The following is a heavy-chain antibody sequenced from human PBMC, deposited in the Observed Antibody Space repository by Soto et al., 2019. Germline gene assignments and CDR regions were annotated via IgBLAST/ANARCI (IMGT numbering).Heavy chain of an antibody. D-gene: IGHD3-10*01. Sequence: SETLSLTCTVSGASISSYYWIWIRQPPGKGLEWIGYIYYSGSTNYKPSLKSRVTISVDTSKKQFSLNLSAVTAADTAVYYCARLGWVGTSYYFDFWGQGTLVTVSS. J-gene: IGHJ4*02. CDR2: IYYSGST. V-gene: IGHV4-59*01. CDR3: ARLGWVGTSYYFDF. CDR1: GASISSYY.